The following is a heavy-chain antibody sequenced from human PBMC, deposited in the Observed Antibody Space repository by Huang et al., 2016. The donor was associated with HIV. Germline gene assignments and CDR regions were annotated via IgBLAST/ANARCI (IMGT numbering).Heavy chain of an antibody. CDR1: GGSFSSYS. V-gene: IGHV4-34*01. Sequence: QVQLQQWGAGLLKPSETLSLTCAVYGGSFSSYSWSRIRQSPGTGLHWVGEIDHSGATTYSPSLQSRLTIAVDTSKNQFSLGLTSVTAADTAVYYCASRRPRVRGGGGDFPSWGQGTLVTVSS. J-gene: IGHJ4*02. D-gene: IGHD3-10*01. CDR3: ASRRPRVRGGGGDFPS. CDR2: IDHSGAT.